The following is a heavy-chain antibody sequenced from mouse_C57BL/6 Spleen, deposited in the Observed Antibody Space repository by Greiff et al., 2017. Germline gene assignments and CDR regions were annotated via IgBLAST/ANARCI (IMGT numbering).Heavy chain of an antibody. CDR3: TRGYGSSYCWYFDV. CDR1: GYTFTDYE. V-gene: IGHV1-15*01. CDR2: IDPETGGT. J-gene: IGHJ1*03. Sequence: QVQLQQSGAELVRPGASVTLSCKASGYTFTDYEMHWVKQTPVHGLEWIGAIDPETGGTAYNQKFKGKAILTADKSSSTAYMELRSLTSEDSAVYYCTRGYGSSYCWYFDVWGTGTTVTVSS. D-gene: IGHD1-1*01.